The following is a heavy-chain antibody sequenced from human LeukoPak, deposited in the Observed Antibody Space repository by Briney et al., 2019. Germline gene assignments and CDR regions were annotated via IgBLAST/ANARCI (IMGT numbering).Heavy chain of an antibody. CDR2: IYYSGST. Sequence: PSDTLSLTCAVSGYSISSSNWWGWIRQPPGKGVEWIGYIYYSGSTYYNPSLKSRVTMSVDTSKNQFSLKLSSVTAVDTAVYYCARTYYYDSSGYYFPGAFDIWGQGTMVTVSS. CDR1: GYSISSSNW. J-gene: IGHJ3*02. CDR3: ARTYYYDSSGYYFPGAFDI. D-gene: IGHD3-22*01. V-gene: IGHV4-28*01.